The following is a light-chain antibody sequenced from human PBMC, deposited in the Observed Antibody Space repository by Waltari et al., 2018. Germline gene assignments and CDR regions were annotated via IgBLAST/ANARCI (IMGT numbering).Light chain of an antibody. CDR3: QQGDSFPLT. V-gene: IGKV1-39*01. CDR2: DAS. J-gene: IGKJ4*01. Sequence: DIQMTQSPSSLSASVGDRVTITCRASQSISSYLNWYQQKPGKAPKFLIYDASTLQSGVPSRFSGSGSGTDFTLTISSLQPEDFATYYCQQGDSFPLTFDGGTKVEI. CDR1: QSISSY.